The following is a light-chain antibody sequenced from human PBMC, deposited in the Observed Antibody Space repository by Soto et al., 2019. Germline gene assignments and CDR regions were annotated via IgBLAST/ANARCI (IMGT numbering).Light chain of an antibody. J-gene: IGKJ2*01. CDR1: QSVGSN. CDR3: QQYDNWYT. CDR2: GAS. Sequence: EIVMTQSPATLSLSPGERATLSCRAGQSVGSNLAWYQQKPRQAPRLLIYGASTRATGIPARFSGSGSGTEFTLTISSLQSEDFAVYYCQQYDNWYTCGQGTTLEIK. V-gene: IGKV3-15*01.